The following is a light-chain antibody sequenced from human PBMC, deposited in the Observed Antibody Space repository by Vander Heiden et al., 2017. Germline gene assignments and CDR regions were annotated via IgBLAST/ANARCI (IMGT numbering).Light chain of an antibody. CDR2: DAS. V-gene: IGKV1-5*01. J-gene: IGKJ1*01. CDR3: QQENSYQGT. CDR1: QSISSW. Sequence: DIQMTQSPSTLSASVGDRVTITCRASQSISSWLAWYQQKPGKAPKLLIYDASSLESGVPSRFSGSGSGTEFTLTISSLQPDDFATYYCQQENSYQGTFGQGTKVEIK.